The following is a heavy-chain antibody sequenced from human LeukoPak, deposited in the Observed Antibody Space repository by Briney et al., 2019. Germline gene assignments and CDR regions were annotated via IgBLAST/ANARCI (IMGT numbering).Heavy chain of an antibody. V-gene: IGHV1-46*01. CDR2: TNPSGGST. D-gene: IGHD6-6*01. J-gene: IGHJ2*01. CDR3: VRGASSIAALNPFWYFDL. CDR1: GYTFTSYY. Sequence: GASVKVSCKASGYTFTSYYMHWVRQGPGQGLEWMGITNPSGGSTSYAQKFQGRVTMTRDTSTNTVYMELSSLRSEDTAVFYCVRGASSIAALNPFWYFDLWGRGTLVTVSS.